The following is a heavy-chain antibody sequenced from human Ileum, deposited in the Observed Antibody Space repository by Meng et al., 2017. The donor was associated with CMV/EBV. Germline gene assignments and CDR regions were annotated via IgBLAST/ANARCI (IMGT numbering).Heavy chain of an antibody. V-gene: IGHV4-4*07. D-gene: IGHD7-27*01. Sequence: QVERRQSGPGVMKPAGSVTLSCKASGSSISSYYLSWVRQPPGKGLEWMGRINPSESTNYNSSLKSRVATSVDTTKNQFSLKLISGTAADTTVYYYVRKGPSDWGRALDYWGQGTLVTVSS. CDR3: VRKGPSDWGRALDY. CDR1: GSSISSYY. J-gene: IGHJ4*02. CDR2: INPSEST.